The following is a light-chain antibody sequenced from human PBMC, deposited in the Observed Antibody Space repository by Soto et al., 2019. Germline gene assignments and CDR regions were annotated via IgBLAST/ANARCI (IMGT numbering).Light chain of an antibody. J-gene: IGKJ2*01. V-gene: IGKV3-11*01. Sequence: DIVLTQSPASLSLSTRERVTLSCRASRCVANFLAWYQQRPGQAPRLLIYDASNSATGIPARFSGSGSGTYFTLTISSLEPEDFAVYYCQQRSGRPTFGQGTKLEIK. CDR3: QQRSGRPT. CDR2: DAS. CDR1: RCVANF.